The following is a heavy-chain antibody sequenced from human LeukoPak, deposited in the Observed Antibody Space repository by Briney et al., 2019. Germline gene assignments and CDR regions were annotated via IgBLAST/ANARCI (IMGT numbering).Heavy chain of an antibody. D-gene: IGHD1-26*01. Sequence: SETLSLTCAVYNGFDNLYFMLVRQPPGKGLEWIGEVTYRGSANYNPSLRSRVTISVDKSKNQLSLKLISVTAADTAVYYCARELHSGSYYFDYWGQGTLVIVSS. CDR1: NGFDNLYF. CDR3: ARELHSGSYYFDY. J-gene: IGHJ4*02. CDR2: VTYRGSA. V-gene: IGHV4-34*01.